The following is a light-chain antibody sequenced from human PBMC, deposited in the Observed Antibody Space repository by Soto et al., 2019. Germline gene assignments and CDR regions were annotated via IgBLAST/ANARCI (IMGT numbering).Light chain of an antibody. V-gene: IGKV3-11*01. CDR1: QSVNNY. Sequence: EIVLTQSPVTLSLSPGERATLSCRASQSVNNYLAWYQQKPGQAPRLLIYDASTRATGIPARFSGSGSGTDFTLTISRLEHEDFAVYYCQQHINWPYTFGRGTKLDIK. J-gene: IGKJ2*01. CDR3: QQHINWPYT. CDR2: DAS.